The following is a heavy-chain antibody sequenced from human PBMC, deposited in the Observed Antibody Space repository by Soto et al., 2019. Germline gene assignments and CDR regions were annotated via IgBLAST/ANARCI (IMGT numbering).Heavy chain of an antibody. D-gene: IGHD6-19*01. J-gene: IGHJ4*02. Sequence: ASVKVSCKASGYTFTGYYMHWVCQAPGQRLEWMGWINAGNGNTKYSQKFQGRVTITIDTSASTAYMELSSLRSEDTAIYYCARDLGGWPDYWGQGTLVTVSS. V-gene: IGHV1-3*01. CDR1: GYTFTGYY. CDR2: INAGNGNT. CDR3: ARDLGGWPDY.